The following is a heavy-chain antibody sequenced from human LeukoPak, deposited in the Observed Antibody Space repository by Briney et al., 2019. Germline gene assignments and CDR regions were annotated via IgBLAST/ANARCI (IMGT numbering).Heavy chain of an antibody. CDR2: MGYDGSKK. D-gene: IGHD3-22*01. Sequence: GGSRRLSCAASGLSFSSYGMHWVRQAPGKGLEWVAFMGYDGSKKNYEDSVKGRFSISRDNSKNTLYLQMNSLRAEDTAVYYCAKEISYYDSRGYFEYWGQGTLVTVSS. CDR3: AKEISYYDSRGYFEY. J-gene: IGHJ4*02. CDR1: GLSFSSYG. V-gene: IGHV3-30*02.